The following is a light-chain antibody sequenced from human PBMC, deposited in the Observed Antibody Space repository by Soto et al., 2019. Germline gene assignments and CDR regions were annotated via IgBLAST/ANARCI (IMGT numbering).Light chain of an antibody. CDR1: SSDVGGYNY. J-gene: IGLJ1*01. V-gene: IGLV2-8*01. CDR3: SSYAGSNNPLMI. Sequence: QSALTQPPSASGSPGQSVTISCNGTSSDVGGYNYVSWYQQHPGKAPKLMIYEVSKRPSGVPDRFSGSKSGNTASLTVSGLQAEDEADYYCSSYAGSNNPLMIFGTGTKLTVL. CDR2: EVS.